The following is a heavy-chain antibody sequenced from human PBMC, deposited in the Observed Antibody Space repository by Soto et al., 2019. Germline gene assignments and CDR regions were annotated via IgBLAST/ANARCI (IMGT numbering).Heavy chain of an antibody. V-gene: IGHV3-33*01. CDR1: GFTFSSYG. CDR2: IWYDGSNK. D-gene: IGHD6-13*01. Sequence: QVQLVESGGGVVQPGRSLRLSCAASGFTFSSYGMHWVRQAPGKGLEWVAVIWYDGSNKYYADSVKGRFTISRDNSKNTLDLQMNSLRAEETAVYYCARDRYSSSWYVPIDYWGQGTLGTVSS. CDR3: ARDRYSSSWYVPIDY. J-gene: IGHJ4*02.